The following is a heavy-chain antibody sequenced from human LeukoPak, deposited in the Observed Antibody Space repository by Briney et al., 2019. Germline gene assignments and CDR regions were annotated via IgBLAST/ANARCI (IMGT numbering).Heavy chain of an antibody. D-gene: IGHD4-17*01. J-gene: IGHJ4*02. V-gene: IGHV2-5*01. CDR1: GFSLSTSVVG. CDR2: IYGNDDK. Sequence: ESGPTLVNPTQTLTLTCTFSGFSLSTSVVGVGWIRQPPGKALEWLALIYGNDDKRYRASLKSRLTITKDSSKNQVVLTMTNMDPVDTATYYCVHDVPGDYGFDYWGQGTLVTVSS. CDR3: VHDVPGDYGFDY.